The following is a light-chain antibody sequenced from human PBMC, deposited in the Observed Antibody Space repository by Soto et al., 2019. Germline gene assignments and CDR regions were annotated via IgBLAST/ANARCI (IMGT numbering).Light chain of an antibody. CDR1: QPVNTF. J-gene: IGKJ2*03. V-gene: IGKV1-5*01. CDR2: DAS. CDR3: QQYRNYSYS. Sequence: TQLTQSPSTVSASVGDSVTISCRASQPVNTFLAWYQQKPGGAPKVVIFDASNLGSWVPSRFSGSGFGTEFRLSISSLQPEDFATYYCQQYRNYSYSFGQGTKLEIK.